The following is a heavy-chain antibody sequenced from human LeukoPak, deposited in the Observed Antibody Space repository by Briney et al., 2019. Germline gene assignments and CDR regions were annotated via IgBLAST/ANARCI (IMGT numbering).Heavy chain of an antibody. CDR3: ARDSGLGFDFWSGYPY. D-gene: IGHD3-3*01. CDR1: GYTFTSYG. J-gene: IGHJ4*02. Sequence: GASVKVSCKASGYTFTSYGISWVRQAPGQGLEWMGWISAYNGNTNYAQKLQGRVTMTTDTSTSTAYMELRSLRSDDTAVYYCARDSGLGFDFWSGYPYWGQGTLVTVSS. CDR2: ISAYNGNT. V-gene: IGHV1-18*01.